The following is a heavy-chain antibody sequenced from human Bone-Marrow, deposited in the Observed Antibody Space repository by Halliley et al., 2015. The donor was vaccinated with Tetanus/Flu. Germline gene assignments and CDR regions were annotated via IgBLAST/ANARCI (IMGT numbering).Heavy chain of an antibody. V-gene: IGHV3-49*02. Sequence: VGFTRRKADGGTTEYAASVKGRFTISRDDSKSIAYLQLNSLKTDDTAVYYCTRARGTGDYSYDFWGQGTLVTVSS. D-gene: IGHD7-27*01. CDR3: TRARGTGDYSYDF. CDR2: TRRKADGGTT. J-gene: IGHJ4*02.